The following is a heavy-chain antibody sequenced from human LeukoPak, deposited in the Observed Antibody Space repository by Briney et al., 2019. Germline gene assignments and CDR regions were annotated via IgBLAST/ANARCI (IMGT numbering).Heavy chain of an antibody. CDR2: IFGSGTT. CDR3: ARDIQRSDGYNYDS. Sequence: SETLSLTCTVSGGSISSYYWSWIRQPPGKGLEWIGYIFGSGTTNYNPSVKSRVTISVDMSKTQFSLKLSSVTAADTAVYYCARDIQRSDGYNYDSWGQGTLVTVSS. CDR1: GGSISSYY. V-gene: IGHV4-59*01. D-gene: IGHD5-24*01. J-gene: IGHJ5*01.